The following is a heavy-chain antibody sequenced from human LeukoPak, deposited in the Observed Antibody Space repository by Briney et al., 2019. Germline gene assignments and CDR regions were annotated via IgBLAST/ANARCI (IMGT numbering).Heavy chain of an antibody. CDR1: GFTFSSYA. CDR2: TSSNGGNT. V-gene: IGHV3-64*01. CDR3: ARTYYYGSGSSDY. J-gene: IGHJ4*02. Sequence: PGGSLRLSCAASGFTFSSYAMHWVRQAPGKGLEYVSATSSNGGNTYYANSVKGRFTISRDNSKNTLYLQMGSLRAEDMGVYYCARTYYYGSGSSDYWGQGTLVTVSS. D-gene: IGHD3-10*01.